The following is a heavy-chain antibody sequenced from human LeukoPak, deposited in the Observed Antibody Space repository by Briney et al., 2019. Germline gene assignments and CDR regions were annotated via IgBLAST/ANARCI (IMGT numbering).Heavy chain of an antibody. V-gene: IGHV3-23*01. CDR3: AKVAGVVVVPSLTDALDI. Sequence: GGSLRLSCAASGFTFSSYAMSWVRQAPGKGLEWVSTISGSGGSTYYADSVKGRFTVSRDNSKNTLHLQMNSLRAEDTAVYYCAKVAGVVVVPSLTDALDIWGQGTLVTVSS. J-gene: IGHJ3*02. D-gene: IGHD2-2*01. CDR1: GFTFSSYA. CDR2: ISGSGGST.